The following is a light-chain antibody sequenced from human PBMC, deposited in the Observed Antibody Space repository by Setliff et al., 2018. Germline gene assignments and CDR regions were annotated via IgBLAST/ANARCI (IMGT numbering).Light chain of an antibody. CDR1: SSDLGAGFS. CDR3: TSYAGSNNFV. Sequence: QSVLTQPPSVSGAPGHKVTISCTGSSSDLGAGFSVHWYQQLPGTAPKLLIFGNNNRPSGVPDRFSGSKSGNTASLTVSGLLAEDEADYYCTSYAGSNNFVFGSGTKV. CDR2: GNN. V-gene: IGLV1-40*01. J-gene: IGLJ1*01.